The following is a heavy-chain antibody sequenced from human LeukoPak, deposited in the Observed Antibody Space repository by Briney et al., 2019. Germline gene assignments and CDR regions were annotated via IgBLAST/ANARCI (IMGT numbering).Heavy chain of an antibody. V-gene: IGHV1-18*01. Sequence: EASVKVSCKASGYTFTSYGISWVRQAPGQGLEWMGWISAYNGNTNYAQKLQGRVTMTRDTSISTAYMELSSLRYDDTAVYYCATNILVRDIINWFDPWGQGTLVTVSS. CDR1: GYTFTSYG. CDR3: ATNILVRDIINWFDP. D-gene: IGHD3-10*01. J-gene: IGHJ5*02. CDR2: ISAYNGNT.